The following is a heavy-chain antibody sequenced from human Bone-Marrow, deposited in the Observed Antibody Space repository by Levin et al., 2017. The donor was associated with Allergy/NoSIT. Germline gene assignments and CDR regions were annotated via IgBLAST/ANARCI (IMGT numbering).Heavy chain of an antibody. D-gene: IGHD4-11*01. CDR2: ISGSGSRT. CDR3: AKGRMVTTRPTFDY. J-gene: IGHJ4*02. Sequence: VASVKVSCAASGFTFSNYAMTWVRQAPGRGLEWVSIISGSGSRTYYADSVKGRFTISRDNSKRTLFLQMSSLRAEDTAIYYCAKGRMVTTRPTFDYWGQGALVTVSS. CDR1: GFTFSNYA. V-gene: IGHV3-23*01.